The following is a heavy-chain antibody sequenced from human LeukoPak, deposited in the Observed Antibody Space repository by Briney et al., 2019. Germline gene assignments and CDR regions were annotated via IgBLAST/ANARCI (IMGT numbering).Heavy chain of an antibody. Sequence: GGSLRLSCVASGFRFSDYAMNWVRQAPGKGLEWVSYIGSSGSTLYYADSVKGRFTISRDNAENSLYLQMNSLRAEDTAVYYCARDTLVYADSPDAFDIWGQGTMVTVSS. J-gene: IGHJ3*02. CDR2: IGSSGSTL. CDR3: ARDTLVYADSPDAFDI. D-gene: IGHD4-17*01. CDR1: GFRFSDYA. V-gene: IGHV3-48*03.